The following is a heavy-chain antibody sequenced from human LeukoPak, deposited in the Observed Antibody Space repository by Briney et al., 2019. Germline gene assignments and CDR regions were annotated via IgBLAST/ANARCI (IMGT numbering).Heavy chain of an antibody. Sequence: GESLKISCKGSGYSFTSYWISWVRQMPGKSLEWMGRIDPSDSYTNYSPSFQGHVTISADKSISTAYLQWNSLKASDTAMYYCARHLGKYYDILTGYYALWGMDVWGKGTTVTVSS. D-gene: IGHD3-9*01. J-gene: IGHJ6*04. V-gene: IGHV5-10-1*01. CDR3: ARHLGKYYDILTGYYALWGMDV. CDR2: IDPSDSYT. CDR1: GYSFTSYW.